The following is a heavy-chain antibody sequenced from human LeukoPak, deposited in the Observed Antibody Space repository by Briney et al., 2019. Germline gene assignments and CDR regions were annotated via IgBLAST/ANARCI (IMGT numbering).Heavy chain of an antibody. V-gene: IGHV3-48*02. CDR2: TSSSNHAI. J-gene: IGHJ4*02. CDR3: ARGYYSLGYFDY. D-gene: IGHD3-22*01. Sequence: GGSLRLSCAASGFIFSSYSMSWVRQAPGKGLEWLSYTSSSNHAIYYADSVKGRFTISRDNAKNSLFLQMNSLRDEDTAVYYCARGYYSLGYFDYWGQGALVTVSS. CDR1: GFIFSSYS.